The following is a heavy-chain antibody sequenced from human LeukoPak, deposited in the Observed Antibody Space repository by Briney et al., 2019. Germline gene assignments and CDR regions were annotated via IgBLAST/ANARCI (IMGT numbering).Heavy chain of an antibody. CDR3: ARGTTDIVAEISDAFDI. CDR1: GFTFSAFA. V-gene: IGHV3-30-3*01. Sequence: GESLKISCAASGFTFSAFAMHWARQAPGKGLEWVAAISYDASNKYYAVSVRGRFTISRDNSRNTLFLQMNSLRADGTAVYYCARGTTDIVAEISDAFDIWGQGTVVTVSS. CDR2: ISYDASNK. D-gene: IGHD5-12*01. J-gene: IGHJ3*02.